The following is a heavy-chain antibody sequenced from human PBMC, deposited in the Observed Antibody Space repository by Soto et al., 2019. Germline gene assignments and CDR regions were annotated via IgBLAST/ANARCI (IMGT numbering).Heavy chain of an antibody. CDR1: GFTFSSFA. CDR3: AKDSPVSGNYQDLDY. D-gene: IGHD1-26*01. J-gene: IGHJ4*02. CDR2: LTPGGETT. V-gene: IGHV3-23*01. Sequence: EVQLLESGGGLVQPGGSLRLSCAASGFTFSSFAMTWVRQAPGKGLEWVSALTPGGETTHYLDSVKGRFTISRDNAKNTLYLQMNSLTAADTAVYYCAKDSPVSGNYQDLDYWCKGTLVTVSS.